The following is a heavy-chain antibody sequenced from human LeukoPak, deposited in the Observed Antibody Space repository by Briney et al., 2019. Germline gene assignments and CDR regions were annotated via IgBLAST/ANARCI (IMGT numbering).Heavy chain of an antibody. D-gene: IGHD2-15*01. J-gene: IGHJ4*02. V-gene: IGHV3-23*01. CDR1: GFTFSSYA. CDR3: AKDQDCSGGSCRPDY. CDR2: ISGSGGST. Sequence: PGGSLRLSCAASGFTFSSYAMSWVRQAPGKGLEWVSAISGSGGSTYYADSVKGRLTISRDNSKNTLYLQMNSLRAEDTAVYYCAKDQDCSGGSCRPDYWGQGTLVTVSS.